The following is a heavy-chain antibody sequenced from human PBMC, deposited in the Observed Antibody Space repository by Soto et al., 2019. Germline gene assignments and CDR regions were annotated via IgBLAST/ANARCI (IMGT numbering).Heavy chain of an antibody. Sequence: QVQLGQSGAEVKKPGYSVKVSCKASGGTFSSYAISWVRQDPGQGLEWMGGIIPIFGTANYAQKFQGRVTITADESTSTAYMELSSLRSEDTAVYYCAKVPWILPYYYGMDVWGQGTTVTVSS. D-gene: IGHD5-18*01. V-gene: IGHV1-69*01. CDR3: AKVPWILPYYYGMDV. CDR2: IIPIFGTA. J-gene: IGHJ6*02. CDR1: GGTFSSYA.